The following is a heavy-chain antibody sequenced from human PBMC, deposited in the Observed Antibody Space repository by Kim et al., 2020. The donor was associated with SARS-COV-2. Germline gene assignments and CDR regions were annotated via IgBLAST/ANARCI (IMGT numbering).Heavy chain of an antibody. Sequence: GGSLRLSCAASGFTVSSNYMSWVRQAPGKGLEWVSVIYSGGSPYYADSVKGRFTISRHNSKNTLYLQMNSLRAEDTAVYYCATHGVITFGRVIPWNYFDYWGQGTLVTVSP. CDR2: IYSGGSP. V-gene: IGHV3-53*04. D-gene: IGHD3-16*02. CDR1: GFTVSSNY. CDR3: ATHGVITFGRVIPWNYFDY. J-gene: IGHJ4*02.